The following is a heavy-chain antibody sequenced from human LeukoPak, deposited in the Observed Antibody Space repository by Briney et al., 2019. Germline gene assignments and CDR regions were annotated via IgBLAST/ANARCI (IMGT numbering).Heavy chain of an antibody. D-gene: IGHD3-10*02. CDR1: GFTFSSYW. V-gene: IGHV3-7*01. J-gene: IGHJ6*03. CDR2: INKDGSEK. CDR3: AELGITMIGGV. Sequence: AGGSLRLSCAASGFTFSSYWMTWVRQAPGKGLEWVANINKDGSEKYYVDSVKGRFTISRDNAKNSLYLQMNSLRAEDTAVYYCAELGITMIGGVWGKGTTVTISS.